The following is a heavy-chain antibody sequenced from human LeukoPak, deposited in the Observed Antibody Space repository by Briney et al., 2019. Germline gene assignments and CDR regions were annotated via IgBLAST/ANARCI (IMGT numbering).Heavy chain of an antibody. CDR3: ARLPLVGATDFDY. V-gene: IGHV4-59*04. J-gene: IGHJ4*02. Sequence: SETLSLTCTVSGGSISSYYWSWIRQPPGKGLEWIGYIYYSGSTYYNPSLKSRVTISVDTSKNQFSLKLSSVTAADTAVYYCARLPLVGATDFDYWGQGTLVTVSS. CDR2: IYYSGST. D-gene: IGHD1-26*01. CDR1: GGSISSYY.